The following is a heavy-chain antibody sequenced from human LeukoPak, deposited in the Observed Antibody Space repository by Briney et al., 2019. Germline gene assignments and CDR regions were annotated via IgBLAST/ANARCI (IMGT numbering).Heavy chain of an antibody. CDR2: INHSGST. Sequence: SETLSLTCAVYGGSFSGYYWSWIRQPPGKGLEWIGEINHSGSTNYNPSLKSRVAISVDTSKNQFSLKLSSVTAADTAVYYCARDTHDWGSGRLDYWGQGTLVTVSS. D-gene: IGHD7-27*01. V-gene: IGHV4-34*01. J-gene: IGHJ4*02. CDR3: ARDTHDWGSGRLDY. CDR1: GGSFSGYY.